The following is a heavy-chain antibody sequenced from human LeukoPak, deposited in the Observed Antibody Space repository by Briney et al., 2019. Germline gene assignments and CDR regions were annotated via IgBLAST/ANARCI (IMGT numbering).Heavy chain of an antibody. V-gene: IGHV3-74*01. Sequence: GGSLRLSCAASGFTFSDYGMHWVRQAPGKGLVWVSHINHDGTLRNYADSVKGRFTISRDFAKNTLYLQMNTLGAEDTAVYYCVRDVFSLGDSWGKGTRVTVSS. CDR2: INHDGTLR. D-gene: IGHD2/OR15-2a*01. CDR3: VRDVFSLGDS. CDR1: GFTFSDYG. J-gene: IGHJ4*02.